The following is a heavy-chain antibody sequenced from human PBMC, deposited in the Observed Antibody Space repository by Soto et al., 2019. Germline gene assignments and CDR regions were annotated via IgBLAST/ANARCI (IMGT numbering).Heavy chain of an antibody. D-gene: IGHD2-2*01. J-gene: IGHJ3*02. V-gene: IGHV3-21*01. Sequence: GGSLRLSCAASGFTFSSYSMNWVRQAPGKGLEWVSSISSSSSYIYYADSVKGRFTISRDNAKNSLYLQMNSLRAEDTAVYYCARYCSSTSCYAVNAFDIWGQGTMVTVSS. CDR1: GFTFSSYS. CDR2: ISSSSSYI. CDR3: ARYCSSTSCYAVNAFDI.